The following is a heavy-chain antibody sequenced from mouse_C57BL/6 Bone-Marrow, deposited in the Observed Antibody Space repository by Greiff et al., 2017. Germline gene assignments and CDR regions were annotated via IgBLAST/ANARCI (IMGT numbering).Heavy chain of an antibody. Sequence: QVHVKQPGAELVKPGASVKLSCKASGYTFTSYWMQWVKQRPGQGLEWIGEIDPSDSYTNYNQKFKGKATLTVDTSSSTAYMQLSSLTSEDSAVYYCARDGYYPSWFAYWGQGTLVPGYA. J-gene: IGHJ3*01. D-gene: IGHD2-3*01. CDR3: ARDGYYPSWFAY. CDR2: IDPSDSYT. CDR1: GYTFTSYW. V-gene: IGHV1-50*01.